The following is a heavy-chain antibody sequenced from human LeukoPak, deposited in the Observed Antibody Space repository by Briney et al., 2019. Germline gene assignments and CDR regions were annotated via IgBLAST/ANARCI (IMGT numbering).Heavy chain of an antibody. J-gene: IGHJ4*02. CDR2: INPNSDGT. CDR3: ARRGYCSSTSCYDY. CDR1: GYTFTGYY. V-gene: IGHV1-2*02. Sequence: ASVKVSCKASGYTFTGYYMHWVRQAPGQGLEWMGWINPNSDGTNYAQKFQGRVTMTRVTSISTAYMELSRLRSDDTAVYYCARRGYCSSTSCYDYWGQGTLVTVSS. D-gene: IGHD2-2*01.